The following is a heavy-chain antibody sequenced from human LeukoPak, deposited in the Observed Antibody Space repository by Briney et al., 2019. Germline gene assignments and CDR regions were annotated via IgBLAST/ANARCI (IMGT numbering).Heavy chain of an antibody. D-gene: IGHD1-26*01. J-gene: IGHJ4*02. CDR3: ARHGSGRKYFDPLDY. Sequence: PGGSLRLSCAAAGFSFNEYTMHWVRQAPGKGLEWVAVIWRDGSNKYYADSVKGPFTVSRDNPKNTLNLQMDRLRVEDTAVYYCARHGSGRKYFDPLDYWGQGTLVTVSS. V-gene: IGHV3-33*08. CDR2: IWRDGSNK. CDR1: GFSFNEYT.